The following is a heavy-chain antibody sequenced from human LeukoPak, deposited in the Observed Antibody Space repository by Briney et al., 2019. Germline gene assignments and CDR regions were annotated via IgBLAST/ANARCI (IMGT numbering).Heavy chain of an antibody. V-gene: IGHV3-66*01. CDR1: GFTDSTKY. CDR2: IYRGIET. D-gene: IGHD5-24*01. Sequence: GGSLRLSCAASGFTDSTKYMTWVRQAPGKRLEWVSIIYRGIETNYADSVKDRFIISRDFSRNTFFLDLNRLRIDDTAIYYCATGKEWMALDYWGQGSLVTVSS. J-gene: IGHJ4*02. CDR3: ATGKEWMALDY.